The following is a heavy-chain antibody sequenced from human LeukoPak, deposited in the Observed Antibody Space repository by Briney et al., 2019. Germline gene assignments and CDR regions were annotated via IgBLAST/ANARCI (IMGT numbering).Heavy chain of an antibody. CDR1: GYTFTGYY. J-gene: IGHJ6*03. D-gene: IGHD6-13*01. V-gene: IGHV1-2*02. CDR3: ARALDIAAAEPYYMDV. CDR2: INPNSGGT. Sequence: ASVEVSCRASGYTFTGYYMHWVRQAPGQGLEWMGWINPNSGGTNYAQKFQGRVTMTRDTSISTAYMELSRLRSDDTAVYYCARALDIAAAEPYYMDVWGKGTTVTISS.